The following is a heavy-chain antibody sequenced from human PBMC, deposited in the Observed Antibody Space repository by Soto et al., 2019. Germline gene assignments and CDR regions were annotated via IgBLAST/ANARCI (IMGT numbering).Heavy chain of an antibody. V-gene: IGHV6-1*01. Sequence: SQTLSLTCAISGDSVSSNIVTWDWIRQSPSRGLEWLGRTYYRSQWFNDYAVSVKSRMTINADTSKNQFSLQLNYVTPEDTAVYYYASLIDTSWFVGWGQGTPVTVSS. CDR3: ASLIDTSWFVG. CDR2: TYYRSQWFN. CDR1: GDSVSSNIVT. J-gene: IGHJ4*02. D-gene: IGHD2-2*01.